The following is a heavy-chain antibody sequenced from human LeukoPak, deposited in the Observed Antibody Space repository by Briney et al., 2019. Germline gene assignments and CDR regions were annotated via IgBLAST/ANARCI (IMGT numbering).Heavy chain of an antibody. Sequence: GGSLRLSCAASGFTFSSYGMHWVRQAPGKGLEWVAVIWYDGSNKYYADSVKGRFTISRDNSKNTLYLQMNGLRTEDTAVYYCAREDRIRSPMADWGQGTLVTVSS. V-gene: IGHV3-33*01. CDR1: GFTFSSYG. CDR2: IWYDGSNK. CDR3: AREDRIRSPMAD. D-gene: IGHD3-10*01. J-gene: IGHJ4*02.